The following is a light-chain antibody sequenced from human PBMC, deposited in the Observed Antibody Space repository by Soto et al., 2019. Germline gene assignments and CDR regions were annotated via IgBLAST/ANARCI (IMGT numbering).Light chain of an antibody. CDR3: QQYNSYSLT. CDR2: DAS. J-gene: IGKJ4*01. CDR1: QSISSW. Sequence: DIQMTQSPSTLSASVGDRVTITCRASQSISSWLAWYQQKPGKAPKLLIYDASSLESGVPSRFSGSGSGTEFTLTSSSLQPDDFATYYCQQYNSYSLTFGGWTKVEIK. V-gene: IGKV1-5*01.